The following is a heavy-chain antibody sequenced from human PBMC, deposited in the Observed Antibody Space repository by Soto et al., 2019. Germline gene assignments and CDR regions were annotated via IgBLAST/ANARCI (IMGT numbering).Heavy chain of an antibody. Sequence: YGMHCVGQSPGKGLEWVAVISYDGSNKYYADSVKGRFTISRDNSKNTLYLKMNSLRAEDTAVYYCAKDWIFRYCDNRQATFSFPTQRSSDL. CDR2: ISYDGSNK. J-gene: IGHJ2*01. V-gene: IGHV3-30*18. CDR1: YG. CDR3: AKDWIFRYCDNRQATFSFPTQRSSDL. D-gene: IGHD2-15*01.